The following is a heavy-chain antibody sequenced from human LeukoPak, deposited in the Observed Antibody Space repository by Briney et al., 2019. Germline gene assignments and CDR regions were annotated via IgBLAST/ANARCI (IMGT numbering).Heavy chain of an antibody. D-gene: IGHD2-15*01. J-gene: IGHJ3*02. V-gene: IGHV4-39*01. Sequence: PSETLSLTCTVSGGSISSSSYYWGWLRQPPGKGLEWIGSIYYSGSTYYNPSLKSRVTISVDTSKNQFSLKLSSVTAADTAVYYCARHREAVVVVAATRVGAFDIWGQGTMVTVSS. CDR1: GGSISSSSYY. CDR2: IYYSGST. CDR3: ARHREAVVVVAATRVGAFDI.